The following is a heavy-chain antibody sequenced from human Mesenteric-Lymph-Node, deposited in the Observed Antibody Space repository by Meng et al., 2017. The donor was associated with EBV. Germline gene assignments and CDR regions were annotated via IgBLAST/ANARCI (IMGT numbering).Heavy chain of an antibody. D-gene: IGHD3-10*01. CDR2: IYYSGTT. CDR3: ARQYGSSFDY. CDR1: SDSIRSTSYH. J-gene: IGHJ4*02. V-gene: IGHV4-39*01. Sequence: QLRRQESGPGLVRPSGTLSLICTVSSDSIRSTSYHWGWIRQPPGKGLEWIGSIYYSGTTYYNPSLESRVSISVDTSKKQFSLRLTSVTAADTAVYYCARQYGSSFDYWGQGTLVTVSS.